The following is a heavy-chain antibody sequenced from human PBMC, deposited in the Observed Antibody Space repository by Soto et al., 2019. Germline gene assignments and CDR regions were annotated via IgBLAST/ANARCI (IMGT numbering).Heavy chain of an antibody. V-gene: IGHV3-23*01. Sequence: EVQLLESGGGLVQPGGSLRLSCAASGFTFSSYAMSWVRQAPGKGLEWVSAISGSGGSTYYADSVKGRFTISRDNSKNTLYLQMNSLGAEDTAVYYCAKDRCGSTSCYWHHWCDPWGQGTLVTVSS. CDR1: GFTFSSYA. CDR2: ISGSGGST. D-gene: IGHD2-2*01. J-gene: IGHJ5*02. CDR3: AKDRCGSTSCYWHHWCDP.